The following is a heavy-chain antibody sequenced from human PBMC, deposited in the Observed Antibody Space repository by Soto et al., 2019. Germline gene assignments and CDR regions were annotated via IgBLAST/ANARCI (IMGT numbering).Heavy chain of an antibody. CDR2: ISYDGSNK. CDR1: GFTFSSYG. V-gene: IGHV3-30*18. D-gene: IGHD6-6*01. J-gene: IGHJ6*02. CDR3: AKEGDSSSSRRPDIYYYYGMDV. Sequence: GGSLRLSCAASGFTFSSYGMHWVRQAPGKGLEWVAVISYDGSNKYYADSVKGRFTISRDNSKNTLYLQMNSLRAEDTAVYYCAKEGDSSSSRRPDIYYYYGMDVWGQGTTVTVSS.